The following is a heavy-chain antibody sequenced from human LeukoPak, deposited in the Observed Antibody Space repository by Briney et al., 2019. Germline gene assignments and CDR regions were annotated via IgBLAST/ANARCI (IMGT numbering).Heavy chain of an antibody. Sequence: PSETLSLTCTVSGGSISSSSYYWGWIRQPPGKGLEWIGSIYYSGSTYYNPSLKSRVTISVDTSKNQFSLKLSSVTAADTAVYYCARVCQSSYCSSTSCYYYYYMDVWGKGTTVTVSS. V-gene: IGHV4-39*07. CDR2: IYYSGST. J-gene: IGHJ6*03. CDR1: GGSISSSSYY. CDR3: ARVCQSSYCSSTSCYYYYYMDV. D-gene: IGHD2-2*01.